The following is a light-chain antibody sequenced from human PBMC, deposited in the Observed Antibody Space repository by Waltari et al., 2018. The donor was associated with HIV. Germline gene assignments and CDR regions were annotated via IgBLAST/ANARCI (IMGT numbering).Light chain of an antibody. CDR1: SLRSYY. CDR3: NSRDSSVHHLI. V-gene: IGLV3-19*01. J-gene: IGLJ2*01. Sequence: SSELTQDPAVSVALGQTVRITCQGDSLRSYYARWYQQKPGQAPVLLIYGRNSRPSGIPDRFSGSRSGITASLTITGAQAEDEADYYCNSRDSSVHHLIFGGGTKLTV. CDR2: GRN.